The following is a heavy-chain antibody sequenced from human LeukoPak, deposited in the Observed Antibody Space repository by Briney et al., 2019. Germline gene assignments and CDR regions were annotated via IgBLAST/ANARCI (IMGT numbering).Heavy chain of an antibody. CDR1: GFTFSSYA. CDR3: AKDYCSRTGCYYNYHYMDV. Sequence: GGSLRLSCAASGFTFSSYAVSWVRQAPGKGLEWVSAISGSGSSTYYADSVKGRFTMSRDKSKNTLYVQMNSLRADDTAVYYYAKDYCSRTGCYYNYHYMDVWGKGTTVTVSS. V-gene: IGHV3-23*01. J-gene: IGHJ6*03. CDR2: ISGSGSST. D-gene: IGHD2-2*01.